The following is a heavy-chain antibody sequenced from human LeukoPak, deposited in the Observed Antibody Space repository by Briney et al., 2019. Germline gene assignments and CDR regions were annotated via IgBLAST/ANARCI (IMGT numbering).Heavy chain of an antibody. Sequence: GGSLRLSCAASGFTFSTYWMHWVRQAPGKGLLWVSRINSDGSSATYADSVKGRFNISRDNAKNTLYLQMNSLRAEDTAVYYCASHRVVRGVFDPWGQGTLVTVSS. D-gene: IGHD3-10*01. V-gene: IGHV3-74*01. CDR3: ASHRVVRGVFDP. CDR1: GFTFSTYW. J-gene: IGHJ5*02. CDR2: INSDGSSA.